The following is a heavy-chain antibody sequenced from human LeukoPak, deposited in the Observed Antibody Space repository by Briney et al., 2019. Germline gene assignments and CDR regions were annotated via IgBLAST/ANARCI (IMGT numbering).Heavy chain of an antibody. CDR2: IYPGDSDT. CDR3: ARQQYYYGSGTAGWFDP. V-gene: IGHV5-51*01. J-gene: IGHJ5*02. D-gene: IGHD3-10*01. CDR1: GYSFTSYW. Sequence: RGESLKISCKGSGYSFTSYWIGWVRQMPGKGLEWMGIIYPGDSDTRYSPSFQGQVTISADKSISTAYLQWSSLKASDTAMYYCARQQYYYGSGTAGWFDPWGQGTLVTVSS.